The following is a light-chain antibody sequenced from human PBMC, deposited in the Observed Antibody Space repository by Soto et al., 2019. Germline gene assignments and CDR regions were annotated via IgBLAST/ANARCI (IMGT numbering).Light chain of an antibody. CDR2: DAS. CDR3: QQRRDT. Sequence: EIVLTQSPATLSLSPGERATLSCRASQSVSSYLAWYQQKPGQAPRLLIYDASNRATGIPARFSGSGSGTDLTLTISSLEHEDFAVYYCQQRRDTFGQGTKLEIK. V-gene: IGKV3-11*01. J-gene: IGKJ2*01. CDR1: QSVSSY.